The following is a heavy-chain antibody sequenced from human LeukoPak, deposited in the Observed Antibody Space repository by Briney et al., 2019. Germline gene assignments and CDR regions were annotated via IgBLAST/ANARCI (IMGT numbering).Heavy chain of an antibody. Sequence: PSETLSLTCTVSGGSISSSSFYWGWIRQPPGRGLEWIGSIYYSGSTYYNPSLKSRVTISVDTSRNQFSLKLSSVTAADTAVYYCARNPRIAVAATGPGAFDIWGQGTMVTVSS. CDR2: IYYSGST. V-gene: IGHV4-39*07. J-gene: IGHJ3*02. D-gene: IGHD6-19*01. CDR1: GGSISSSSFY. CDR3: ARNPRIAVAATGPGAFDI.